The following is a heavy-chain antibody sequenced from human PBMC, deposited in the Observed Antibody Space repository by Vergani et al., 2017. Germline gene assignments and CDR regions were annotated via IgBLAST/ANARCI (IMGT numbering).Heavy chain of an antibody. CDR2: IRSKNDGGTA. J-gene: IGHJ4*02. CDR3: YADYHDY. CDR1: GFNFGEYG. Sequence: EVQLVESGGDLVQPGRSLRLSCQTSGFNFGEYGVSWVRQAPGKGLEWIGRIRSKNDGGTADYAALLKGRFTISRDDSKDSAFLLVNNLKTEDTAVYFCYADYHDYWGQGTLVTVSS. V-gene: IGHV3-15*01. D-gene: IGHD2-8*01.